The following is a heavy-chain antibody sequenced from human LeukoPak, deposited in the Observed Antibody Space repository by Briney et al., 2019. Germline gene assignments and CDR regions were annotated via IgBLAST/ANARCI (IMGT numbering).Heavy chain of an antibody. Sequence: ETLSLTCTVSGGSISGYYWSWIRQPPGKGLEWIGYIYYSGSTNYNPSLKSRVTISVDTSKNQFSLKPSSVTAADTAVYYCARGCSAGTPHNWFDPWGQGTLVTVSS. V-gene: IGHV4-59*01. D-gene: IGHD6-13*01. CDR2: IYYSGST. CDR1: GGSISGYY. CDR3: ARGCSAGTPHNWFDP. J-gene: IGHJ5*02.